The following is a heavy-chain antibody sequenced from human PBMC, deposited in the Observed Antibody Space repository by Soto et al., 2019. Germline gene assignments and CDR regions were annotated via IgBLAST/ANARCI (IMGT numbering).Heavy chain of an antibody. Sequence: QVQLQESGPGLVKPSETLSLTCTVSGGSSSSYYWNWIRQRPGKGLEWIGYIHYSGNTNYKPSLRSRLTISVDTSKNQCSLNLSSVTAADTAVYYWASGSLLLTYDFYYYCMDVWGKGTTVTVSS. CDR1: GGSSSSYY. CDR2: IHYSGNT. D-gene: IGHD3-10*01. J-gene: IGHJ6*03. V-gene: IGHV4-59*08. CDR3: ASGSLLLTYDFYYYCMDV.